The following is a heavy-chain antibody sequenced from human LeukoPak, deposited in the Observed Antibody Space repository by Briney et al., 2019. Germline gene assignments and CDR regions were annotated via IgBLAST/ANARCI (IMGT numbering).Heavy chain of an antibody. J-gene: IGHJ5*02. CDR3: ARLQVGALGYNWFDP. D-gene: IGHD1-26*01. V-gene: IGHV5-51*01. Sequence: GESLKISCKASGYSFADLWIGWVRQMPGKGLEWMGIIFPGDSDIRYNPSFQGRVSMSVDKSTNTAYLQWSSLKASDTAMYYCARLQVGALGYNWFDPWGQGTLVTVSS. CDR1: GYSFADLW. CDR2: IFPGDSDI.